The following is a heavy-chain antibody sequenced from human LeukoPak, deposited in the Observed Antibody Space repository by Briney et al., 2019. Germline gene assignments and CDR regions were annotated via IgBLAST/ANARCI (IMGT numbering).Heavy chain of an antibody. J-gene: IGHJ4*02. CDR2: ISDGGHNT. D-gene: IGHD3-3*01. CDR1: GFTSSSYA. CDR3: AKDWSAYYFYFDQ. Sequence: QLVGSLILSCAASGFTSSSYAMSWVRPAPGKGLDWVSAISDGGHNTYYADSVKGRFTISRDNYKNTLYLQMNSLRAKDTAVYYCAKDWSAYYFYFDQWGQGTLVTVSS. V-gene: IGHV3-23*01.